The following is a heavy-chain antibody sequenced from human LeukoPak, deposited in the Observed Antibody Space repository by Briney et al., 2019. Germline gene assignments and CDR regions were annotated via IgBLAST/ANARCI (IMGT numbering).Heavy chain of an antibody. J-gene: IGHJ6*02. CDR2: IKQDGSEK. CDR1: GFSFSNYG. CDR3: ARGGIQLPYYYYYYGMDV. D-gene: IGHD5-18*01. Sequence: GGSLRLSCAASGFSFSNYGMTWVRQAPGKGLEWVANIKQDGSEKYYVDSVKGRFTISRDNANNSLYLQMNSLRAEDTAVYYCARGGIQLPYYYYYYGMDVWGQGTTVTVSS. V-gene: IGHV3-7*01.